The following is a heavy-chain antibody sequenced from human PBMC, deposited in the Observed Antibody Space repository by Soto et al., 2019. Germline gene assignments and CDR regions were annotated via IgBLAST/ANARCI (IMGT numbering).Heavy chain of an antibody. CDR2: MFYGVST. D-gene: IGHD3-3*02. J-gene: IGHJ4*02. Sequence: QLQVQESGPGLVKPSETLTLTCTVSGSSITSSGYYWGWFRQPPGKGLEWIGSMFYGVSTYYNPSLNSRFSVSFDASKNQYSLTLRSVAAADTAVYYRAILPAGHLVDYWGQGTLGTVSS. CDR3: AILPAGHLVDY. V-gene: IGHV4-39*01. CDR1: GSSITSSGYY.